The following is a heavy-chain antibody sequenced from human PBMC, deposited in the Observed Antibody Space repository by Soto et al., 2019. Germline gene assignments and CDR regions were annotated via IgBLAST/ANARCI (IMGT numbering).Heavy chain of an antibody. CDR3: VSSSSWPPLYYYYGMDV. CDR2: ISSNGGST. J-gene: IGHJ6*02. V-gene: IGHV3-64D*06. Sequence: GGSLRLSCSASGFTFSSYAMHWVRQAPGKGLEYVSAISSNGGSTYYADSVKGRFTISRDNSKNTLYLQMSSLRAEDTAVYYCVSSSSWPPLYYYYGMDVWGQGTTVTVSS. D-gene: IGHD6-6*01. CDR1: GFTFSSYA.